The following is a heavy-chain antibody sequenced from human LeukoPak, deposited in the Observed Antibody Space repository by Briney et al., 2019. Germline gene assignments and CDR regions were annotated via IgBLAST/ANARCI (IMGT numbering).Heavy chain of an antibody. J-gene: IGHJ4*02. CDR2: INPNSGGT. V-gene: IGHV1-2*02. Sequence: ASVKVSCKASGYTFPGYFMHWVRQAPGQGLEWMGWINPNSGGTNYAQKFQGRVTMTRDTSISTAYMELSRLRSDDTAVYYCAREGCSGGSCYFDYWGQGTLVTVSS. CDR3: AREGCSGGSCYFDY. D-gene: IGHD2-15*01. CDR1: GYTFPGYF.